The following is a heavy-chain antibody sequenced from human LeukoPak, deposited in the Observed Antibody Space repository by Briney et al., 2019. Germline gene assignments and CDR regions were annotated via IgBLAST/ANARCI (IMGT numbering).Heavy chain of an antibody. D-gene: IGHD2-2*02. CDR2: ISGSGGST. Sequence: GGSLRLSCAASGVTFSSYAMSWVRQAPGKGLEWVSGISGSGGSTYSADSVKGRFTISRDNSKNTLYLQMNSLRAEDTAVYYCAKDWNQLLYGNNWFDPWGQGTLVTVSS. J-gene: IGHJ5*02. CDR3: AKDWNQLLYGNNWFDP. V-gene: IGHV3-23*01. CDR1: GVTFSSYA.